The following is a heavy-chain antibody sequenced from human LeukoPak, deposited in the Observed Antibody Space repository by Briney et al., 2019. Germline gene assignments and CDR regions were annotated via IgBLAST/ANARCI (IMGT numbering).Heavy chain of an antibody. J-gene: IGHJ4*02. V-gene: IGHV1-69*13. CDR1: GGTFSSYA. CDR2: IIPIFGTA. D-gene: IGHD3-16*02. CDR3: ARAIMITFGGVIVNG. Sequence: SVKVSXKASGGTFSSYAISWVRQAPGQGLEWMGGIIPIFGTAKYAQKFQGRVTITADESTSTAYMELSSLRSEDTAVYHCARAIMITFGGVIVNGWGQGTLVTVSS.